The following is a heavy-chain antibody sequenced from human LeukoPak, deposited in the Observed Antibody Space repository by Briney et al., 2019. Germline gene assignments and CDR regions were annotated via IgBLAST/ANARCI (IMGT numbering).Heavy chain of an antibody. Sequence: LSATLSLTCTVSGGSISSSSYYWGWIRQPPGKGLEWIGSIYYSGSTYYNPSLKSRVTISLDTSKKQFSLNLSSVTAADTAVYYCARQILTGIDYWGQGTLVTVSS. CDR2: IYYSGST. CDR1: GGSISSSSYY. J-gene: IGHJ4*02. D-gene: IGHD7-27*01. CDR3: ARQILTGIDY. V-gene: IGHV4-39*01.